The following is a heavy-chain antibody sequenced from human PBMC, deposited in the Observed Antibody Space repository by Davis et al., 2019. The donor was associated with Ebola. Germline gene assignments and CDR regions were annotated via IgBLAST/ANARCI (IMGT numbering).Heavy chain of an antibody. J-gene: IGHJ4*02. V-gene: IGHV1-46*01. Sequence: AASVKVSCKASGYTFTTYYMHWVRQAPGQGLEWMGIINPSGGSTGYAQKFQGSITMTRDTSTSTVYMELSSLRSEDTAVYYCARGRGHYESSGGDFWGQGTLVTVSS. CDR3: ARGRGHYESSGGDF. D-gene: IGHD3-22*01. CDR1: GYTFTTYY. CDR2: INPSGGST.